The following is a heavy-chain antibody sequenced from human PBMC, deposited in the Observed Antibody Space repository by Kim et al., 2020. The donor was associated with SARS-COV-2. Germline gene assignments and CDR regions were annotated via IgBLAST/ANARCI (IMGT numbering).Heavy chain of an antibody. V-gene: IGHV1-69*04. Sequence: SVKVSCKASGGTFSSYAISWVRQAPGQGLEWMGRIIPILGIANYAQKFQGRVTITADKSTSTAYMELSSLRCEDTAVYYCARERYSSNPYYYYYMDVWGKGTTVTVSS. J-gene: IGHJ6*03. D-gene: IGHD6-13*01. CDR3: ARERYSSNPYYYYYMDV. CDR1: GGTFSSYA. CDR2: IIPILGIA.